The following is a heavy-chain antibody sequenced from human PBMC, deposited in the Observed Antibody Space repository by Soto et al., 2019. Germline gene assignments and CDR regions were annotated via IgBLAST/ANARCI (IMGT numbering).Heavy chain of an antibody. CDR3: ARTPPYYDFWSGYYTRGYYYYGMDV. CDR1: GFSLSNARMG. D-gene: IGHD3-3*01. J-gene: IGHJ6*02. V-gene: IGHV2-26*01. Sequence: KSGPTLVNPTETLTLTCTVSGFSLSNARMGVSWIRQPPGKALEWLAHIFSNDEKSYSTSLKSRLTISKDTSKSQVVLTMTNMDPVDTATYYCARTPPYYDFWSGYYTRGYYYYGMDVWGQGTTVTVSS. CDR2: IFSNDEK.